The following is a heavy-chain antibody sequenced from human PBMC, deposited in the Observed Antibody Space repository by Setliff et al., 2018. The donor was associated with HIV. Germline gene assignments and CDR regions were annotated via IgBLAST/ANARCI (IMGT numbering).Heavy chain of an antibody. Sequence: SETLSLTCSVSGGSVSSSSYYWTWIRQPAGKGLEWIGHLHSSGDAYYGPSLKSRVAMSLDTSKNQFSLRLNSVTAADTAVYYCARESPSMSLGAWGQGTLVTVSS. J-gene: IGHJ1*01. V-gene: IGHV4-61*09. CDR3: ARESPSMSLGA. CDR2: LHSSGDA. CDR1: GGSVSSSSYY. D-gene: IGHD3-10*02.